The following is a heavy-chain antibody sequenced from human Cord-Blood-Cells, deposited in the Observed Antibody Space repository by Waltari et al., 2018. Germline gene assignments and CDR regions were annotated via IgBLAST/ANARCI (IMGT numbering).Heavy chain of an antibody. CDR1: GYTCTGHY. V-gene: IGHV1-2*04. J-gene: IGHJ4*02. CDR3: ARGDFYFDY. Sequence: QVQLVQSGAEVKKPGASLQGWCKATGYTCTGHYMHWVRQAPGQGLEWMGWINPNSGGTNYAQKFQGWVTMTRDTSISTAYMELSRLRSDDTAVYYCARGDFYFDYWGQGTLVTVSS. CDR2: INPNSGGT.